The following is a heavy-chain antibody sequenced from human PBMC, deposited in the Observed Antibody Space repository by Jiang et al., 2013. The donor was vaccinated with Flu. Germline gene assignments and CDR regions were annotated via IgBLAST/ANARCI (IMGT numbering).Heavy chain of an antibody. V-gene: IGHV6-1*01. J-gene: IGHJ4*02. CDR1: GDSVSTNSAA. CDR3: ARYYDATGGYLDY. D-gene: IGHD4/OR15-4a*01. CDR2: TYYRSKWYI. Sequence: SQTLSLTCAISGDSVSTNSAAWNWVRQSPSRGLEWLGRTYYRSKWYIDYAESVKSRITINPDTSKNQFSLQLNSVTPEDTAVYYCARYYDATGGYLDYWAREPWSPSPQ.